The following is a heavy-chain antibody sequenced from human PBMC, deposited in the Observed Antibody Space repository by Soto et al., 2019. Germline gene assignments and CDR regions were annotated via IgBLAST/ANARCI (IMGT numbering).Heavy chain of an antibody. CDR3: AKALGELSPESYDY. D-gene: IGHD3-16*02. J-gene: IGHJ4*02. CDR2: LSYDGSDK. Sequence: QVQLVESGGGVVQPVRSPRVSCAASGFTFSSYAMHCVRQSPGKGLEWVAVLSYDGSDKYYADSVKGRFTISRDNSKNTLNLQMNSLRADDTAVYYCAKALGELSPESYDYWGQGTLITVSS. V-gene: IGHV3-30*18. CDR1: GFTFSSYA.